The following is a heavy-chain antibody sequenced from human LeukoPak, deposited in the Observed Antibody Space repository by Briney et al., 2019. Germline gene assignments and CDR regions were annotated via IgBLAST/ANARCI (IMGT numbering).Heavy chain of an antibody. Sequence: GASVQVSCKASGYTFTSYGISGLRQAPGQGLEGMGWISAYNGNTNYAQKLQGRVTMTTDTSTSTAYMELRSLRYDDTAVYYCARDRALVSEMATKESDYWGQGTLVTVSS. CDR1: GYTFTSYG. V-gene: IGHV1-18*01. J-gene: IGHJ4*02. CDR2: ISAYNGNT. D-gene: IGHD5-24*01. CDR3: ARDRALVSEMATKESDY.